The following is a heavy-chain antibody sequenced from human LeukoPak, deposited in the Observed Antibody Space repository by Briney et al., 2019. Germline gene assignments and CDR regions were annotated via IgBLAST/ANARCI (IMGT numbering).Heavy chain of an antibody. D-gene: IGHD1-14*01. Sequence: PGGSLRRSCAASGFTFSSYWMHWVRQAPGKGLVWVSRIKSDGSGTTYADSVKGRFTISRDNAKNTLYLQMNSLRAEDTAVYFCAREFRKPSTGDWGQGTLVTVSS. V-gene: IGHV3-74*01. CDR3: AREFRKPSTGD. J-gene: IGHJ4*02. CDR2: IKSDGSGT. CDR1: GFTFSSYW.